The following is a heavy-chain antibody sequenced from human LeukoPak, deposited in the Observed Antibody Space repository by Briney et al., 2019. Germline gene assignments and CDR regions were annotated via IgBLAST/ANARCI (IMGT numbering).Heavy chain of an antibody. J-gene: IGHJ6*02. CDR1: GVSFSGYG. D-gene: IGHD3-10*01. Sequence: PGRSLRLSCAAPGVSFSGYGMHWVRQAPGKGLEWVAVIWSDGSNKYYADSVEGRFTISRDNSKNTLYLRMNSLRAEDTAVYYCARDITMVRGIIMDYYYGMDVWGQGTTVTVSS. CDR2: IWSDGSNK. CDR3: ARDITMVRGIIMDYYYGMDV. V-gene: IGHV3-33*01.